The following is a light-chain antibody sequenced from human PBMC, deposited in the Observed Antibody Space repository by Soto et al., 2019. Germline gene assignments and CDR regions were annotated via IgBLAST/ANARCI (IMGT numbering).Light chain of an antibody. Sequence: DIVMTQSPDSLSLSLVEMATINCKSSRSLLHDSNNENFLAWYQQRPGQPPKLLFYWASTRQSGVPERFSGRGSETDFTLTISSLRAEDVAVYYCQQYFGIPLTFGGGTKVEIK. CDR3: QQYFGIPLT. J-gene: IGKJ4*01. V-gene: IGKV4-1*01. CDR2: WAS. CDR1: RSLLHDSNNENF.